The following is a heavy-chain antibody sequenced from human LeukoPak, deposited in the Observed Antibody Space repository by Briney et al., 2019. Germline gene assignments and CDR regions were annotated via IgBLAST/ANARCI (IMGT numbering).Heavy chain of an antibody. Sequence: PGGSLRLSCAASGFTFSSYSMNWVRQAPGKGLEWVSSISSSSSYIYYAESVKGRFTISRNNAKNSLYLQMNSLRAEDTAVYYCARGSSRTDYWGQGTLVTVSS. CDR2: ISSSSSYI. CDR1: GFTFSSYS. J-gene: IGHJ4*02. D-gene: IGHD6-13*01. V-gene: IGHV3-21*01. CDR3: ARGSSRTDY.